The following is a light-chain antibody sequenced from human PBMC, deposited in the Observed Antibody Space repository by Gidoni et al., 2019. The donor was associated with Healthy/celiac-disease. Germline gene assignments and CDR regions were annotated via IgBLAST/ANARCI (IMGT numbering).Light chain of an antibody. CDR2: GAS. Sequence: EIVMTQPPATLSVSPGERATLSCRASQSVSSNLAWYQQKPGQAPRLLIYGASTRATGIPARFSGSGSGTEFTLTISSLQSEDFAVYYCQQYNNWPPSLGQGTKLEIK. J-gene: IGKJ2*01. V-gene: IGKV3-15*01. CDR3: QQYNNWPPS. CDR1: QSVSSN.